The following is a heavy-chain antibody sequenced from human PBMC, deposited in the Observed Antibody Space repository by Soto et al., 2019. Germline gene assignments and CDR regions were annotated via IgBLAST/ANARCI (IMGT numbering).Heavy chain of an antibody. CDR1: GFTFDDYA. D-gene: IGHD3-22*01. J-gene: IGHJ4*02. CDR2: INWNSGSI. Sequence: HPGGSLRLSCAASGFTFDDYAMHWVRQAPGKGLEWVSGINWNSGSIGYADSVKGRFTISRDNAKTSLYLQMNSLRAEDTAVYYCAKTHALEIVVVITTGDGYFDYWGQGTLVTVSS. CDR3: AKTHALEIVVVITTGDGYFDY. V-gene: IGHV3-9*01.